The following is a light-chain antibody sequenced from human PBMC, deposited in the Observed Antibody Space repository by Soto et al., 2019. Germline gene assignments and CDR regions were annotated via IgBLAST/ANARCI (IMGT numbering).Light chain of an antibody. V-gene: IGKV1-13*02. Sequence: AIQLTQSPSSLSASVGDRVTITCRASQGISSALAWYQRKPGKAPKLLIYDASSLESGVPSRFSGSGSGTDFTLTISSLQPEDFATYYCQQFNSYPLTFGGGTKVDI. J-gene: IGKJ4*01. CDR1: QGISSA. CDR3: QQFNSYPLT. CDR2: DAS.